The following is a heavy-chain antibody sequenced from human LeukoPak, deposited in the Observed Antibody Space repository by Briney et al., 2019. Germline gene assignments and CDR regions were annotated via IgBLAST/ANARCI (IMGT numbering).Heavy chain of an antibody. CDR2: NFYSWST. J-gene: IGHJ6*02. Sequence: PSQTLSLTCNVSRVFFSSGGFYWGWIRQHPGKGLEGIWYNFYSWSTYYNPSLTSRVTISVDTSKNQLSLRLSSVTAADTAVYYCASGPVVPAADWPFYYYYGMDVWGQGTTVTVSS. CDR1: RVFFSSGGFY. CDR3: ASGPVVPAADWPFYYYYGMDV. V-gene: IGHV4-31*03. D-gene: IGHD2-2*01.